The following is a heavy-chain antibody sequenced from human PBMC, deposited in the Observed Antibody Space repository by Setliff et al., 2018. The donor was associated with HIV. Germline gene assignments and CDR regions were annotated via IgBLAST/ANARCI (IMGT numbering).Heavy chain of an antibody. CDR2: INHSGST. CDR3: ATLNFPLNWFDP. V-gene: IGHV4-34*01. Sequence: SETLSLTCGVYGGSLSDYYWNWIRQPPGKGLEWIAEINHSGSTNYNPSLMSRVTISMDTSRNQFPVKLSPVTAADTAIYYCATLNFPLNWFDPWGQGTPVTVSS. J-gene: IGHJ5*02. CDR1: GGSLSDYY.